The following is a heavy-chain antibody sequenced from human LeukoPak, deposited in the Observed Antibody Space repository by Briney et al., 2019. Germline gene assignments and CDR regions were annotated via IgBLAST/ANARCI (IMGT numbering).Heavy chain of an antibody. CDR1: GYTFTGYY. CDR3: ARGGGYDILTGYK. J-gene: IGHJ4*02. CDR2: INPNSGGT. V-gene: IGHV1-2*02. D-gene: IGHD3-9*01. Sequence: ASVKVSFKASGYTFTGYYMHWVRQAPGQGLEWMGWINPNSGGTNYAQKFQGRVTMTRDTSISTAYMELSRLRSDDTAVYYCARGGGYDILTGYKWGQGTLVTVSS.